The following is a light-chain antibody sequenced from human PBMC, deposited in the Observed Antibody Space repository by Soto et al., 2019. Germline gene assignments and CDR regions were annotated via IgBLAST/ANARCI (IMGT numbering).Light chain of an antibody. CDR2: AAS. V-gene: IGKV1-39*01. CDR3: QQFYDLPIT. J-gene: IGKJ5*01. CDR1: QSISSY. Sequence: DIQMTQSPSSLSASVGDRVTITCRASQSISSYLNWYQQKPGKAPKLLIYAASSLQSGVPSRFSGSGSGTEFTLTISSLQPDDSGTYYCQQFYDLPITFGQGTRLEIK.